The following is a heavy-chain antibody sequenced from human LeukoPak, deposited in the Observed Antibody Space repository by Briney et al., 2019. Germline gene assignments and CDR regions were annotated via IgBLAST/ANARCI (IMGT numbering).Heavy chain of an antibody. J-gene: IGHJ4*02. CDR3: ARGSGNFYFDY. CDR2: IFYSGST. D-gene: IGHD1-26*01. Sequence: PSETLSLTCNVSGGSINNYYWNWIRRPPRKGLEWIGSIFYSGSTSYNPSLKSRVTTSVDTSKNEFSVKLSSVTAADTAVYFCARGSGNFYFDYWGQGTLVTASS. V-gene: IGHV4-59*01. CDR1: GGSINNYY.